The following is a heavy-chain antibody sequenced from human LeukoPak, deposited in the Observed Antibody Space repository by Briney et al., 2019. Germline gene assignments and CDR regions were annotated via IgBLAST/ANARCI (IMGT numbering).Heavy chain of an antibody. CDR3: AREYSGSSDTFDI. V-gene: IGHV3-48*03. D-gene: IGHD1-26*01. Sequence: GGSLRLSCAASGFTFSSYEMNWVRQAPGKGLEWVSYISSSGSTIYYADSVKGRFTISRDNAKNSLYLQMNSLRAEDTAVYYCAREYSGSSDTFDIGGQGTMVTVSS. CDR2: ISSSGSTI. J-gene: IGHJ3*02. CDR1: GFTFSSYE.